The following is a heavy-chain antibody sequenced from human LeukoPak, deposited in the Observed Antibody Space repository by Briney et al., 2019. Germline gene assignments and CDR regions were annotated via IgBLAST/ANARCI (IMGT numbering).Heavy chain of an antibody. CDR2: IYYSGST. CDR1: GGSINSYY. CDR3: ATLWTIRGGAGFFDY. Sequence: SETLSLTCTVSGGSINSYYWSWIRQPPGKGLEWIGYIYYSGSTNYNPSLKSRVSISVDTSKNQLSLKLNSVTAADTAVYFCATLWTIRGGAGFFDYWGQGTLVTVSS. V-gene: IGHV4-59*08. D-gene: IGHD3-10*01. J-gene: IGHJ4*02.